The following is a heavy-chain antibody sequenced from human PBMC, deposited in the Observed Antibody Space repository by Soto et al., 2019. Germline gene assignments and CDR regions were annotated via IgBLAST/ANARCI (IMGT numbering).Heavy chain of an antibody. V-gene: IGHV3-66*01. D-gene: IGHD3-9*01. Sequence: GGSLRLSCAASGFTVSSNYMSWVRQAPGKGLEWVSVIYSGGSTYYADSVKGRFTISRDNSKNTLYLQMNSLRAEDTAVYYCARDQELRYFDWSDVNYYYYMDVWGKGTTVTVSS. J-gene: IGHJ6*03. CDR1: GFTVSSNY. CDR2: IYSGGST. CDR3: ARDQELRYFDWSDVNYYYYMDV.